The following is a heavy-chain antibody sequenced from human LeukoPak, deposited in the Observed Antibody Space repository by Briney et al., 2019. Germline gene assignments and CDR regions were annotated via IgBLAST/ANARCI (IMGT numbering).Heavy chain of an antibody. D-gene: IGHD2-2*01. CDR3: AKAHSVVVPAAMRRNWFDP. J-gene: IGHJ5*02. CDR2: INHSGST. CDR1: GGSFSGYY. Sequence: SETLSLTCAVYGGSFSGYYWSWIRQPPGKGLEWIGEINHSGSTNYNPSLKSRVTISVDTSKNQFSLKLSSVTAADTAVYYCAKAHSVVVPAAMRRNWFDPWGQGTLVTVSS. V-gene: IGHV4-34*01.